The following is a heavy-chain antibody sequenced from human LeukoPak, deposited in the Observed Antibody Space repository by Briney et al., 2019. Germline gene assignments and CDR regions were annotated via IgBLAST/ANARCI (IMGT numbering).Heavy chain of an antibody. Sequence: GSLRLSCAASGFTFSSYGMSWVRQAPGKGLEWVSAISGSGGSTYYADSVKGRFTISRDNSKNTLYLQMNSLRAEDTAVYYCAKDQFKMVRGGKAFDIWGQGTMVTVSS. J-gene: IGHJ3*02. D-gene: IGHD3-10*01. CDR2: ISGSGGST. CDR1: GFTFSSYG. CDR3: AKDQFKMVRGGKAFDI. V-gene: IGHV3-23*01.